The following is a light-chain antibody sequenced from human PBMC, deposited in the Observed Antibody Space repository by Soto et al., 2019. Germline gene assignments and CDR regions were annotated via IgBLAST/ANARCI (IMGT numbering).Light chain of an antibody. V-gene: IGLV1-40*01. CDR3: QSYDSSLSGSVV. J-gene: IGLJ2*01. Sequence: QSVLTQPPSVSGAPGQRVTISSTGSSSNIGAGYDVHWYQQLPGTAPKLLISGNSNRPSGVPDRFSGSKSGTSASLAITGLQAEDEADYYCQSYDSSLSGSVVFGGGTKLTVL. CDR2: GNS. CDR1: SSNIGAGYD.